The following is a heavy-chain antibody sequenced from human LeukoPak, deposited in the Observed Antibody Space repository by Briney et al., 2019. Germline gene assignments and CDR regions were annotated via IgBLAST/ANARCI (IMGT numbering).Heavy chain of an antibody. CDR2: IIPIFGTA. CDR3: ARASLGYYDSSGYPAEYFQH. Sequence: ASVKVSCKASGGTFSSYAISWVRQAPGQGLEWMGRIIPIFGTANYAQKFQDRVTITTDKSTSTAYMELSSLRSEDSAVYYCARASLGYYDSSGYPAEYFQHWGQGTLVTVSS. CDR1: GGTFSSYA. D-gene: IGHD3-22*01. V-gene: IGHV1-69*05. J-gene: IGHJ1*01.